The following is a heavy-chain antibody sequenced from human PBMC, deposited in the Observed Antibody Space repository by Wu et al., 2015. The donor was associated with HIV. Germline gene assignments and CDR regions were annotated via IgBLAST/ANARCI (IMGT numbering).Heavy chain of an antibody. CDR1: GDTFSTYG. CDR2: IIPVFGST. Sequence: QVQLVQSGTEVKKPGSSVKVSCKASGDTFSTYGVSWVRQAPGQGLEWMGRIIPVFGSTIYAQKFQGRLIITADEGTNTVYMDLSSLRSDDMAVYYCARDASSGWFEPFDYWGQGTLVTVSS. V-gene: IGHV1-69*13. CDR3: ARDASSGWFEPFDY. D-gene: IGHD6-19*01. J-gene: IGHJ4*02.